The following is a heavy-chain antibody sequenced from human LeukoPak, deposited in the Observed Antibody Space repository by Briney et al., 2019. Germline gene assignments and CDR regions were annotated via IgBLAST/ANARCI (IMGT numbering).Heavy chain of an antibody. D-gene: IGHD3-10*01. Sequence: ASVKVPCKASGYTFTGYYMHWVRQAPGQGLEWMGWINPNSGGTNYAQKFQGRVTMTRDTSISTAYMELSRLRSDDTAVYYCARARITMVRGVNGWFDPWGQGTLVTVSS. V-gene: IGHV1-2*02. CDR1: GYTFTGYY. J-gene: IGHJ5*02. CDR2: INPNSGGT. CDR3: ARARITMVRGVNGWFDP.